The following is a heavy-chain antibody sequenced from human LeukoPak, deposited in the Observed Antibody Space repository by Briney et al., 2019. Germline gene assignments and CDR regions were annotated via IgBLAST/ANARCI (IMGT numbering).Heavy chain of an antibody. CDR2: INHSGNT. CDR1: GESFSDYY. Sequence: SETLSLTCAVYGESFSDYYWSWIRQSPGKGLQWIGEINHSGNTNYNPSLKSRVTISVDTSKNQFSLKLSSVTAADTAVYYCARRGYSSDWYDYWGQGTLVTVSS. V-gene: IGHV4-34*01. J-gene: IGHJ4*02. CDR3: ARRGYSSDWYDY. D-gene: IGHD6-19*01.